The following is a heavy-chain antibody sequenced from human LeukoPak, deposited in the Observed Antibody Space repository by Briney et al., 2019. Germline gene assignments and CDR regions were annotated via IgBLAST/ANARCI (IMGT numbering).Heavy chain of an antibody. D-gene: IGHD3-16*01. V-gene: IGHV4-59*01. Sequence: PSEALSLTCTVSGGSISSYYWSWIRQPPGKGLEWIAYNPSLKSRVTISVDTSKNQFSLKLSSVTAADTAVYYCARGSYGHIDHWGQGILVTVSS. CDR3: ARGSYGHIDH. J-gene: IGHJ4*02. CDR1: GGSISSYY.